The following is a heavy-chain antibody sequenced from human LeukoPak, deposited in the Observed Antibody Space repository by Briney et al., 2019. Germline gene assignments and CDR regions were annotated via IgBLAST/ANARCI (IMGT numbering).Heavy chain of an antibody. CDR2: IIPIFGTA. CDR3: VTTPGYSSGWYAFDI. D-gene: IGHD6-19*01. CDR1: GGTFSSYA. V-gene: IGHV1-69*13. Sequence: SVKVSCKASGGTFSSYAISWVRQAPGQGLEWMGGIIPIFGTANYAQKFQGRVTITADESTSTAYMEPSSLRSEDTAVYYCVTTPGYSSGWYAFDIWGQGTMVTVSS. J-gene: IGHJ3*02.